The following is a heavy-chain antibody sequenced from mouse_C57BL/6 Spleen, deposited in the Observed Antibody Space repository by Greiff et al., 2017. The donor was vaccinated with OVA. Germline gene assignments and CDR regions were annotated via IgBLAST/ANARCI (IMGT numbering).Heavy chain of an antibody. CDR3: TRGDSNYDGGYFDY. CDR1: GYSFTGYY. CDR2: INPSTGGT. Sequence: EVQLQQSGPELVKPGASVKISCKASGYSFTGYYMNWVKQSPEKSLEWIGEINPSTGGTTYNQKFKAKATLTVDKSSSTAYMQLKSLTSEDSAVYCCTRGDSNYDGGYFDYWGQGTTLTVSS. V-gene: IGHV1-42*01. D-gene: IGHD2-5*01. J-gene: IGHJ2*01.